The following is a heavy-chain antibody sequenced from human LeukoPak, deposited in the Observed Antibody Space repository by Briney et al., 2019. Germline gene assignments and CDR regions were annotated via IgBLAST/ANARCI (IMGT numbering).Heavy chain of an antibody. CDR2: ISYDGSNN. Sequence: GGSLRLSCAASGFTFSSYAMPWVRQAPGKGLERVAVISYDGSNNYYADSVKGRFTIARDNSKNTLYLQMNSLRAEDTAVYYCARDPRGIAAAYFDYWGQGTLVTVSS. D-gene: IGHD6-13*01. J-gene: IGHJ4*02. CDR3: ARDPRGIAAAYFDY. V-gene: IGHV3-30-3*01. CDR1: GFTFSSYA.